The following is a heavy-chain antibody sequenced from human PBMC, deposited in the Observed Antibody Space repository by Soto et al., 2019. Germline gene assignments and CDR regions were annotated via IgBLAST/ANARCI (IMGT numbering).Heavy chain of an antibody. CDR1: GYIFTTYG. J-gene: IGHJ6*02. CDR3: ARDLHPGSLSGMDA. D-gene: IGHD4-4*01. V-gene: IGHV1-18*01. Sequence: QSQLVQFGGEVARPGASVTFSCEASGYIFTTYGLIWVRQTPAHGLEWLGWISADSGYTRHAQFFQGRVTMTRDTSRTTGYMTLRDLTSDDTGIYYCARDLHPGSLSGMDAWGQGTAVALSS. CDR2: ISADSGYT.